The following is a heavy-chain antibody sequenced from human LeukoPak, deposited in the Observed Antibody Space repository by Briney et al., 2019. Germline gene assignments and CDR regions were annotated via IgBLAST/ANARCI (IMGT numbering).Heavy chain of an antibody. D-gene: IGHD5-18*01. CDR3: TRNQRGYSYGWSDLDY. CDR2: IRTKAYGGTT. J-gene: IGHJ4*02. V-gene: IGHV3-49*03. CDR1: GFTFGDYA. Sequence: GGSLRLSCTASGFTFGDYAMSWFRQAPGKGLEWVGFIRTKAYGGTTEYAASVKGRFTISRDDSKSIAYLQMNSLKTEDTAVYYCTRNQRGYSYGWSDLDYWGQGTLVTVSS.